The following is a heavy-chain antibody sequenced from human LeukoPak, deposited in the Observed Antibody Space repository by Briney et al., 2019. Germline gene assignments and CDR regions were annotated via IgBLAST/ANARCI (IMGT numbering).Heavy chain of an antibody. CDR3: AKVDYGTFDY. Sequence: GGSLRLSCAASGITFITSAMSWVRQAPGKGLEWVSAISGSGGSTYYADSVKGRFTISRDNSKNTLYLQMNSLRAEDTAVYYCAKVDYGTFDYWGQGTLVTVSS. CDR1: GITFITSA. CDR2: ISGSGGST. D-gene: IGHD4-17*01. V-gene: IGHV3-23*01. J-gene: IGHJ4*02.